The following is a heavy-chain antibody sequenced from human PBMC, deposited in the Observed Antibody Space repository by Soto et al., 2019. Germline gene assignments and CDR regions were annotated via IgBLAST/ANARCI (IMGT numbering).Heavy chain of an antibody. CDR1: GFIFSTYA. V-gene: IGHV3-23*01. D-gene: IGHD6-6*01. J-gene: IGHJ4*02. Sequence: HPGGSLRLSCAASGFIFSTYAMSWVRQAPGKGLEWVSFISGSGSSTYYADSVKGRFTISRGNSKNTLYLQMNSLRAEDAAVYYCVREASSSGLHLDHWGRGTLVTVS. CDR3: VREASSSGLHLDH. CDR2: ISGSGSST.